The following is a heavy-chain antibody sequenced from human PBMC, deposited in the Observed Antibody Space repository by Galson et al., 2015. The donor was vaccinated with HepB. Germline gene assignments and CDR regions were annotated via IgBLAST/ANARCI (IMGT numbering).Heavy chain of an antibody. CDR2: IIPIFGTA. V-gene: IGHV1-69*13. D-gene: IGHD3-22*01. Sequence: SVKVSCKASGGTFSSYAISWVRQAPGQGLEWMGGIIPIFGTANYAQKFRGRVTITADEYTSTAYMELSSLRSEDTAVYYCARDIDYYDKVGLLLYWGQGTLVTVSS. J-gene: IGHJ4*02. CDR1: GGTFSSYA. CDR3: ARDIDYYDKVGLLLY.